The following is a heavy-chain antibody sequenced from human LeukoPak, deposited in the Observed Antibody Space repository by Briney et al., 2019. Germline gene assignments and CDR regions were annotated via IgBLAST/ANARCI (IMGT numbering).Heavy chain of an antibody. CDR1: GYTFTNSA. Sequence: GASVKVSCKASGYTFTNSAVQWVRQARGQRLEWIGWIVVGSGNTKYAQKFQGRLTISRDMSTSTAYMELSSLRSEDTAVYYCAADVIPGPKGFDPWGQGTLVTVSS. V-gene: IGHV1-58*01. CDR2: IVVGSGNT. J-gene: IGHJ5*02. CDR3: AADVIPGPKGFDP. D-gene: IGHD2-21*01.